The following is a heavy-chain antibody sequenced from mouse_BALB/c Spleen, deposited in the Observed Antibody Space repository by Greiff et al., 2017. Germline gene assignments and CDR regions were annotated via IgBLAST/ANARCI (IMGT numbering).Heavy chain of an antibody. CDR3: ARSAYYYGSSPWFAY. V-gene: IGHV3-2*02. CDR2: ISYSGST. D-gene: IGHD1-1*01. Sequence: EVQLQESGPGLVKPSQSLSLTCTVTGYSITSDYAWNWIRQFPGNKLEWMGYISYSGSTSYNPSLKSRISITRDTSKNQFFLQLNSVTTEDTATYYCARSAYYYGSSPWFAYWGQGTLVTVSA. CDR1: GYSITSDYA. J-gene: IGHJ3*01.